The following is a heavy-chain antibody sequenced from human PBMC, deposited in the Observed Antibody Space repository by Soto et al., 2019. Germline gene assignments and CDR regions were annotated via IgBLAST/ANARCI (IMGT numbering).Heavy chain of an antibody. CDR1: GYTFTSSD. J-gene: IGHJ6*02. Sequence: ASVKVSCKASGYTFTSSDINWVRQATGQGLEWMGWMNPNSGNTGYAQKFQGRVTMTRNTSISTAYMELSSLRSEDTAVYYCARGRTIVVVITQDYYYGMDVWGQGTTVTVSS. D-gene: IGHD3-22*01. CDR2: MNPNSGNT. V-gene: IGHV1-8*01. CDR3: ARGRTIVVVITQDYYYGMDV.